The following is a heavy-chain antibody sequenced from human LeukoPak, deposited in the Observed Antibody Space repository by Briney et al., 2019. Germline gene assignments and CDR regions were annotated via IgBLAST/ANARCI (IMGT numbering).Heavy chain of an antibody. Sequence: GGSLRLSCAASGFTFSSYAMSWVRQAPGKGLELVSAISVSGGSTYYADSVKGRFTISRDNSKNNLYLQMNSLRAEDTAVYYCAKTGYSSSWYVPRGNRFDPWGQGTLVTVSS. V-gene: IGHV3-23*01. CDR3: AKTGYSSSWYVPRGNRFDP. CDR2: ISVSGGST. CDR1: GFTFSSYA. J-gene: IGHJ5*02. D-gene: IGHD6-13*01.